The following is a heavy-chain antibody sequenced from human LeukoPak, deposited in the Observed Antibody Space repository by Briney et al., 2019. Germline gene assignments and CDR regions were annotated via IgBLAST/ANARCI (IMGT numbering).Heavy chain of an antibody. V-gene: IGHV3-7*03. CDR3: ARGTSRAAAGPSV. J-gene: IGHJ4*02. Sequence: GGSLILSCAASGFAFSSYWMSWVRQAPGKGLEWVANIKQDGSEKYYVDSVKGRFTISRDNAKNSLYLQMNSLRAEDTAVYYCARGTSRAAAGPSVWGQGTLVTVSS. D-gene: IGHD6-13*01. CDR2: IKQDGSEK. CDR1: GFAFSSYW.